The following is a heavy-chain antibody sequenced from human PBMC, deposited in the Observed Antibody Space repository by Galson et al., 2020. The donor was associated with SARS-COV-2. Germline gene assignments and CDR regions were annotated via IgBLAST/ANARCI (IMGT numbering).Heavy chain of an antibody. D-gene: IGHD3-10*01. J-gene: IGHJ6*02. CDR1: GFTLNKYW. Sequence: GGSLRLSCVASGFTLNKYWMSWVRQAPGKGLEWVANIKHDGSETHYVDSVRGRFTISRDNAKNSVFLQMSSLRVEDTAMYFCAREDPRGDVWGQGTMVAVSS. V-gene: IGHV3-7*01. CDR2: IKHDGSET. CDR3: AREDPRGDV.